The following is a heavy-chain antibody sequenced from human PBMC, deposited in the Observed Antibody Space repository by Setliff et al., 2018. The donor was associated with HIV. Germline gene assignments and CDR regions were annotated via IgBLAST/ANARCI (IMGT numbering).Heavy chain of an antibody. CDR3: ASLGQLTGYRN. Sequence: SVKVSCKASGGTFRTFGISWVRQAPGQGLEWMGGSIPIFGTAKYAQKFQGRVTITADESTSTAYMELSSLRSEDTAVYYCASLGQLTGYRNWGQGALVTVS. V-gene: IGHV1-69*13. CDR2: SIPIFGTA. J-gene: IGHJ4*02. D-gene: IGHD3-9*01. CDR1: GGTFRTFG.